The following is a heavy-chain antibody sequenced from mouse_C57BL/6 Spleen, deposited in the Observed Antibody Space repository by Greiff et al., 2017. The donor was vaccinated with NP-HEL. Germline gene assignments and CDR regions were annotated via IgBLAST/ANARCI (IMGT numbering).Heavy chain of an antibody. CDR1: GFTFSSYA. J-gene: IGHJ4*01. CDR3: AREAYYDSYYAMGY. CDR2: ISDGGSYT. D-gene: IGHD2-4*01. Sequence: EVMLVESGGGLVKPGGSLKLSCAASGFTFSSYAMSWVRQTPEKRLEWVATISDGGSYTYYPDNVKGRFTISRDNAKNNLYLQMSHLKSEDTAMYYSAREAYYDSYYAMGYWGHGTSVTVSS. V-gene: IGHV5-4*01.